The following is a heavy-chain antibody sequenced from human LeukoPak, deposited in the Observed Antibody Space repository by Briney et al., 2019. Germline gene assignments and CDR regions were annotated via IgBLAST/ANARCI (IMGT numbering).Heavy chain of an antibody. V-gene: IGHV1-69*01. D-gene: IGHD1-26*01. CDR2: IIPIFGTA. CDR1: GGTFSSYA. CDR3: ASPYSGSYWGAFDI. Sequence: SVTVSCTASGGTFSSYANSWVRQAPGQGLEWVGGIIPIFGTANYAQKFQGRVTITADESTSTAYMELSSLRSEDTAVYYCASPYSGSYWGAFDIWGQGTMVTVSS. J-gene: IGHJ3*02.